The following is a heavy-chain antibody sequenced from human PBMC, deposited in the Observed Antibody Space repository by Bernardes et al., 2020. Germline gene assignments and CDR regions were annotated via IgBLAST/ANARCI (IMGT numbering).Heavy chain of an antibody. CDR1: GFTFSSYA. J-gene: IGHJ4*02. Sequence: GGSLRLSCAASGFTFSSYAMHWVRQAPGKGLEWVAVISYDGSNKYYADSVKGRFTISRDNSKNTLYLQMNSLRAEDTAVYYCASLLRAVAGPDYWGQGTLVTVSS. CDR2: ISYDGSNK. CDR3: ASLLRAVAGPDY. V-gene: IGHV3-30-3*01. D-gene: IGHD6-19*01.